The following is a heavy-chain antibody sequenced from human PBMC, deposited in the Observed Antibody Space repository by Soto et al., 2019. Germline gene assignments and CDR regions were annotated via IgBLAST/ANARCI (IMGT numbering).Heavy chain of an antibody. D-gene: IGHD3-3*01. Sequence: PGGSLRLSCASSGCPFSYFGMSWVRQAPGRGPEWVAYITRSSSTIYYADSVKGRFTISRDNAKNSLYLQMNSLRDEDTAVYYCARQVSGDSGYDFWSGYLPQYYMDVWGKGTTVTVSS. V-gene: IGHV3-48*02. CDR3: ARQVSGDSGYDFWSGYLPQYYMDV. CDR2: ITRSSSTI. CDR1: GCPFSYFG. J-gene: IGHJ6*03.